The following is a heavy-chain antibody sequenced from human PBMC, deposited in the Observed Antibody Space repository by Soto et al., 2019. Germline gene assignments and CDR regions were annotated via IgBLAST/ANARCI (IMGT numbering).Heavy chain of an antibody. V-gene: IGHV4-4*02. CDR1: GGSIISSNW. Sequence: SETLSLTCAVSGGSIISSNWWSLVRQPPGKGLEWIGEIYHSGSTNYNPSLKSRVTISVDKSKNQFSLKLSSVTAADTAVYYCARAGDYDFWSGPFDYWGQGTLVTVSS. CDR2: IYHSGST. J-gene: IGHJ4*02. CDR3: ARAGDYDFWSGPFDY. D-gene: IGHD3-3*01.